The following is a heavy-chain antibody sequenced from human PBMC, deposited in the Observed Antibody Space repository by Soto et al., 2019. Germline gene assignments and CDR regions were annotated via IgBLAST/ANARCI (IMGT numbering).Heavy chain of an antibody. CDR2: ISYDGSNK. CDR1: VFTFSSYA. V-gene: IGHV3-30-3*01. D-gene: IGHD2-15*01. CDR3: ARDGRSGGTPGGFDP. Sequence: GSLRLAGAASVFTFSSYAMHWVRQAPGKGLEWVAVISYDGSNKYYADSVKGRFTISRDNSKNTLYLQMNSLRAEDTAVYYCARDGRSGGTPGGFDPWGQGTLVTVSS. J-gene: IGHJ5*02.